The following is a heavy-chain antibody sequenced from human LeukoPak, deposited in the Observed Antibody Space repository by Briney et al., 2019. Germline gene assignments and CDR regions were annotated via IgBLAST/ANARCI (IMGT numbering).Heavy chain of an antibody. CDR3: ARELLITFGGVIVPFDY. V-gene: IGHV1-2*02. J-gene: IGHJ4*02. Sequence: GASVKVSCKASGYTFTGYYMHWVRQAPGQGLEWMGWINPNSGGTKYAQKFQGRVTMTRDTSISTAYMELSRLRSDDTAVYYCARELLITFGGVIVPFDYWGQGTLVTVSS. CDR2: INPNSGGT. D-gene: IGHD3-16*02. CDR1: GYTFTGYY.